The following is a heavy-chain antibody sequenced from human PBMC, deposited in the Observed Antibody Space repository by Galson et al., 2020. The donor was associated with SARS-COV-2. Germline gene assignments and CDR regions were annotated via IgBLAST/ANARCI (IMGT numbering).Heavy chain of an antibody. Sequence: GGSLRLSCAASGFTFGSYAMSWVRQAPGKGLEWVSIIYSGGSTNYADSVKGRFTISRDNSKNTLYVQMNSLRAEDTAVYYCAKVGSGWSFDYWGQGTLVTVSS. D-gene: IGHD6-19*01. CDR3: AKVGSGWSFDY. J-gene: IGHJ4*02. CDR1: GFTFGSYA. V-gene: IGHV3-23*03. CDR2: IYSGGST.